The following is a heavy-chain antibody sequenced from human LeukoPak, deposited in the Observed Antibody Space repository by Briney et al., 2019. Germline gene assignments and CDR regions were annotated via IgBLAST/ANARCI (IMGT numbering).Heavy chain of an antibody. CDR3: AAPRTFGGPMGY. D-gene: IGHD3-16*01. J-gene: IGHJ4*02. CDR2: INHSGST. CDR1: GGSISSGSYY. V-gene: IGHV4-39*07. Sequence: PSETLSLTCTVSGGSISSGSYYWSWIRQPPGKGLEWIGEINHSGSTNYNPSLKSRVTISVDTSKNQFSLKLSSVTAADTAVYYCAAPRTFGGPMGYWGQGTLVTVSS.